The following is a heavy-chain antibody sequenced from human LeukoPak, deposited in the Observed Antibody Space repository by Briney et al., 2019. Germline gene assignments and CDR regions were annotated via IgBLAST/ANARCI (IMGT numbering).Heavy chain of an antibody. CDR3: ARLIAVAGNYFDY. J-gene: IGHJ4*02. CDR2: ISGSGGST. D-gene: IGHD6-19*01. Sequence: GGSLRLSCAASGFTFSSYAMSWVRQAPGKGLEWVSAISGSGGSTYYADSVKGRFTISRDNAKNSLYLQMNSLRAEDTAVYYCARLIAVAGNYFDYWGQGTLVTVSS. CDR1: GFTFSSYA. V-gene: IGHV3-23*01.